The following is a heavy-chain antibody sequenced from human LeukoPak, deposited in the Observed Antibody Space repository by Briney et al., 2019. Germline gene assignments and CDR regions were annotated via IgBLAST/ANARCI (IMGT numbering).Heavy chain of an antibody. Sequence: SGTLSLTCTVSGASVSRNWWSWVRQPPGKGLEWIGEIHHSGGTNYNPSLKSRVTMSLDNSNNHFSLKLSSVTAADTAVYYCASSSYGDFPLEYFQHWGQGTLVTVSS. CDR3: ASSSYGDFPLEYFQH. D-gene: IGHD4-17*01. J-gene: IGHJ1*01. V-gene: IGHV4-4*02. CDR1: GASVSRNW. CDR2: IHHSGGT.